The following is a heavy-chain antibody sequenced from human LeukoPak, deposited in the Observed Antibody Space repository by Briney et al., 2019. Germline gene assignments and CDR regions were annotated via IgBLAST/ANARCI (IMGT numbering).Heavy chain of an antibody. CDR2: IEPNSGVA. J-gene: IGHJ4*02. CDR1: GYTFTVKF. CDR3: AIENRYDSSGFSKAFDY. D-gene: IGHD3-22*01. V-gene: IGHV1-2*02. Sequence: ASVKVSCKASGYTFTVKFLHWLRQAPGQGLEWMGGIEPNSGVAVYGQKFRGRVTVTRDTSVSTAYMELSSLRSDDTAVYYCAIENRYDSSGFSKAFDYWGQGTLVTVSS.